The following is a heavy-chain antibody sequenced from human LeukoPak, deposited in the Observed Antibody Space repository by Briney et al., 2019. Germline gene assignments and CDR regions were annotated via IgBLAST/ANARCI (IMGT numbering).Heavy chain of an antibody. CDR2: IYHSGHI. J-gene: IGHJ3*02. D-gene: IGHD5-18*01. CDR3: ARGRGYSYGYRSANDAFDM. V-gene: IGHV4-38-2*02. Sequence: KPAETLSLTCTVSGYSISSDYYWGWLRPPPGKGLEWAERIYHSGHIYYIPSLKSRVTISIDTSKNQYSLKLSSVTAADTAVYYCARGRGYSYGYRSANDAFDMGGEGPMLTVSS. CDR1: GYSISSDYY.